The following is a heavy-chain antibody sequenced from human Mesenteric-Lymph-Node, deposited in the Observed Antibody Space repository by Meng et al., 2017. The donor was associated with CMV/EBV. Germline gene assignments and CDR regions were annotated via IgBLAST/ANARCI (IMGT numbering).Heavy chain of an antibody. V-gene: IGHV3-21*01. D-gene: IGHD3-10*01. CDR1: GFTFSSYS. CDR2: ISSSSSYI. CDR3: ARDSITMVRGVTPHYYYGMDV. Sequence: GGSLRLSCVASGFTFSSYSMNWVRQAPGKGLEWVSSISSSSSYIYYADSVKGRFTISRDNAKNSLYLQMNSLRAEDTAVYYCARDSITMVRGVTPHYYYGMDVWGQGTTVTVSS. J-gene: IGHJ6*02.